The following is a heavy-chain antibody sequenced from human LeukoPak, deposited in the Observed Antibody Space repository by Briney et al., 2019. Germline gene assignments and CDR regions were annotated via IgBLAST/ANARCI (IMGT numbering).Heavy chain of an antibody. V-gene: IGHV1-2*02. Sequence: ASVKVSCKASGYTFTGYYMHWVRQAPGQGLEWMGWINPNSGGTNYAQKFQGRVTMTRDTSIGTAYMELSRLRSDDTAVYYCARSLVQSYYDFWSGYYTSRYFDYWGQGTLVTVSS. D-gene: IGHD3-3*01. CDR3: ARSLVQSYYDFWSGYYTSRYFDY. CDR1: GYTFTGYY. J-gene: IGHJ4*02. CDR2: INPNSGGT.